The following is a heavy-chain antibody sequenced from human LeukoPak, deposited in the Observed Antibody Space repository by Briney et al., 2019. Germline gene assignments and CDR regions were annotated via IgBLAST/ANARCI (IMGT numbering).Heavy chain of an antibody. CDR3: ARDAQWLVPEGYYYYMDV. CDR1: GVTFSRYN. J-gene: IGHJ6*03. V-gene: IGHV3-21*01. Sequence: GGSLRLSCAGSGVTFSRYNMNWFRQAPGKGLERVSSISSSSRHIFYADSVKGRFTISRDNAKNSLFLQMNSLRAEDTAVYYCARDAQWLVPEGYYYYMDVWGNGTTVTVSS. D-gene: IGHD6-19*01. CDR2: ISSSSRHI.